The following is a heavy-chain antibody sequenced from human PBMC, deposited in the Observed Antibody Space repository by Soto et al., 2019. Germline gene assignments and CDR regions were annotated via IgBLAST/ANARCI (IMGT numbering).Heavy chain of an antibody. CDR1: GFTFNNYA. CDR2: ISGGGDTT. CDR3: AKGRGGSGSLTPRVDF. D-gene: IGHD3-10*01. V-gene: IGHV3-23*01. J-gene: IGHJ4*02. Sequence: EVQLLESGGGLVQPGGSLRLSCAASGFTFNNYAMTWVRQAPGTGLDWVSAISGGGDTTSYADSVKGRFTVSRDGSKNTLYLQMSSLRAEDTALYYCAKGRGGSGSLTPRVDFWGQGTLVTVSS.